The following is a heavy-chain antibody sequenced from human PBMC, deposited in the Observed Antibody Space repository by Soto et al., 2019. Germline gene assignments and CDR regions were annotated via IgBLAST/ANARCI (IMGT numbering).Heavy chain of an antibody. CDR1: GFTFSSYG. CDR3: ARAPGIAARAYYFDY. CDR2: ISYDGSNK. J-gene: IGHJ4*02. V-gene: IGHV3-30*03. Sequence: QVQLVESGGGVVQPGRSLRLSCAASGFTFSSYGMHWVRQAPGKGLEWVAVISYDGSNKYYADSVKGRFTISRDNSKNTLYLQMNSLRAEDTAVYYCARAPGIAARAYYFDYWGQGTLVTVSS. D-gene: IGHD6-6*01.